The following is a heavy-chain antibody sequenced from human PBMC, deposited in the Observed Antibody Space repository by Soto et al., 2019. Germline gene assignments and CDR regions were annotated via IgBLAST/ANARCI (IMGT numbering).Heavy chain of an antibody. V-gene: IGHV4-61*01. CDR3: AREYSNSPEAFDS. D-gene: IGHD6-6*01. CDR2: IYYTGRT. CDR1: GGSVNSDNYY. J-gene: IGHJ4*02. Sequence: PSETLSLTCTVSGGSVNSDNYYWSWVRQPPGKGLEWIGYIYYTGRTSYNPSLKSRVTISLDTSRNQFSLKLSSVTAADTAMFYCAREYSNSPEAFDSWGQGTLVTVS.